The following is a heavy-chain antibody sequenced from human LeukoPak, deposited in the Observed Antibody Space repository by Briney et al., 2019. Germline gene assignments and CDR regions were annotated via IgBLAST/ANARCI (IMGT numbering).Heavy chain of an antibody. V-gene: IGHV4-59*01. Sequence: SETLSLTCTVSGGSISSYYWSWIRQPPGKGLEWIGYIYYSGNTYYNPSLKSRVTISVDTSKNQFSLKVNSVTAADTAVYYCARRWYHAYCDYWGQGSLVTVSS. CDR2: IYYSGNT. CDR1: GGSISSYY. CDR3: ARRWYHAYCDY. J-gene: IGHJ4*02. D-gene: IGHD2-15*01.